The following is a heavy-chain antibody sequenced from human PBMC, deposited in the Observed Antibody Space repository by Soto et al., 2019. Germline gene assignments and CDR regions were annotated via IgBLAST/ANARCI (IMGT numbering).Heavy chain of an antibody. CDR1: GGTFSSYA. Sequence: RASVKVSCKASGGTFSSYAISWVRQAPGQGLEWMGGIIPIFGTANYAQKFQGRVTITADESTSTAYMELSSLRSEDTAVYYCARDTVRYCSGGSCYSDYYYGMDAWGQGTTVTVSS. CDR2: IIPIFGTA. CDR3: ARDTVRYCSGGSCYSDYYYGMDA. J-gene: IGHJ6*02. V-gene: IGHV1-69*13. D-gene: IGHD2-15*01.